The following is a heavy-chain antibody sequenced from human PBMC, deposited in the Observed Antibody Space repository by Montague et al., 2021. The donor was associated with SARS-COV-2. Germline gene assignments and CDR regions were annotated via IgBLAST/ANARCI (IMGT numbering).Heavy chain of an antibody. CDR2: IYSRVSST. CDR3: AKVKHVHYDFWSGYRGGYFDY. D-gene: IGHD3-3*01. CDR1: GFTFSSYA. Sequence: SLRLSCAASGFTFSSYAMSWVRRAPGKGLEWGSVIYSRVSSTYYVDSVKGRFTISRDNSKNTLYLQMNSLRAEDTAVYYCAKVKHVHYDFWSGYRGGYFDYWGQGTLVTVYS. J-gene: IGHJ4*02. V-gene: IGHV3-23*03.